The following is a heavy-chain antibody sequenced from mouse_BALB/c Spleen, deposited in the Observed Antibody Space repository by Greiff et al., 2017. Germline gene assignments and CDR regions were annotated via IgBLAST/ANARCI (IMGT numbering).Heavy chain of an antibody. CDR3: ERDFTTGYFDY. D-gene: IGHD2-12*01. J-gene: IGHJ2*01. Sequence: QVQLQQSGPELVKPGASVKISCKASGYAFSSSCMNWVKQRPGQGLEWIGRIYPGDGDTKYNGKFKGKATLTADKSSSTAYMQLSSLTSVDSAVYFFERDFTTGYFDYWGQGTTLTVSS. CDR1: GYAFSSSC. V-gene: IGHV1-82*01. CDR2: IYPGDGDT.